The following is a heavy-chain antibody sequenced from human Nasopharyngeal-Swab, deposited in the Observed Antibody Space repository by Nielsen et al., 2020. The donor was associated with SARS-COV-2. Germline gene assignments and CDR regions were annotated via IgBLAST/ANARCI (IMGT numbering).Heavy chain of an antibody. Sequence: GESLKISCATSGYRFTDYWIAWVRQAPGKGLECMGTIFPGDSDTRYSPSFEGRVTISVDQSITTAYLHWTSLKASDTAKYYCAIGAAVGTLFHGMDVWGQGTVVTASS. CDR3: AIGAAVGTLFHGMDV. J-gene: IGHJ6*02. D-gene: IGHD1-26*01. V-gene: IGHV5-51*01. CDR1: GYRFTDYW. CDR2: IFPGDSDT.